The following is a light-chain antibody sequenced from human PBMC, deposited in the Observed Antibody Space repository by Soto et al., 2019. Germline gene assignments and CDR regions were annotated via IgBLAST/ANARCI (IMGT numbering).Light chain of an antibody. CDR2: GAS. CDR1: QTVSRSY. J-gene: IGKJ4*01. V-gene: IGKV3-20*01. CDR3: QHFDSSPT. Sequence: EIVLTQSPGNLSLSPGESATLSCRASQTVSRSYFVWYQQKPGQAPRLLIYGASARAPGIPDRFSGTGSGTESTLTISRLEPEDFAVYFCQHFDSSPTFGGGTKVEIK.